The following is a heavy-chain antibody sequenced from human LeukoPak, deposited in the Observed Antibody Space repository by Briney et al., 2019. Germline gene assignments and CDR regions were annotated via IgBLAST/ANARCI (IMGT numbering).Heavy chain of an antibody. J-gene: IGHJ4*02. CDR2: ISGSGGST. Sequence: PGGSLRLSCAASGFTFSSYAMSWVRQAPGKGLEWVSAISGSGGSTYYADSVKGRFTISRDNSKNTLYLQMNSLRAEDTAVYYCAKDLMFGGVRPTNFDYWGQGTLVTVSS. CDR1: GFTFSSYA. D-gene: IGHD3-16*01. V-gene: IGHV3-23*01. CDR3: AKDLMFGGVRPTNFDY.